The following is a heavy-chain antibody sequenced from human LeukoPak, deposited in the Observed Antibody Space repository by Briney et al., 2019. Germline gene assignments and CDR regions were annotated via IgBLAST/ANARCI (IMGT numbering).Heavy chain of an antibody. Sequence: ASVNVSCKASGYTFTGYYMHWVRQAPGQGLEWMGWINPNSGGTNYAQKFQGRVTMTRDTSISTAYMELSRLRSDDTAVYYCARPQDIVVVGYGMDVWGQGTTVTVSS. CDR1: GYTFTGYY. J-gene: IGHJ6*02. D-gene: IGHD2-2*01. CDR3: ARPQDIVVVGYGMDV. CDR2: INPNSGGT. V-gene: IGHV1-2*02.